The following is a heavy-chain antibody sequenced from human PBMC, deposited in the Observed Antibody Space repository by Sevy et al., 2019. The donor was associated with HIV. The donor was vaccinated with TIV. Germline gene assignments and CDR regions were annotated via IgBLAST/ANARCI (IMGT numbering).Heavy chain of an antibody. Sequence: GGSLRLSCAASGFTFSKYSMSWVRQAPGKGLEWVSTLSFGCGRINYADSVKGRFTICRDDSKNTLYLQMNSLRADDTAVYYCAREGCTKPHDYWGQGTLVTVSS. J-gene: IGHJ4*02. CDR2: LSFGCGRI. CDR3: AREGCTKPHDY. V-gene: IGHV3-23*01. CDR1: GFTFSKYS. D-gene: IGHD2-8*01.